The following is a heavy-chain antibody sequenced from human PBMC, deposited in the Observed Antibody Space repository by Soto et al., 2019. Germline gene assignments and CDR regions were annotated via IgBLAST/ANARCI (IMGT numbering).Heavy chain of an antibody. Sequence: SETLSLTCAVYGGSFSGYFWNWVRQPPGKGLEWIGEINHSGSTKYNPSLKSRVTLSVDTSKNQFSLKLSSVTAADTAVYYCASNPRYYDSSGYYYFAFDIWGQGTMVTVSS. CDR3: ASNPRYYDSSGYYYFAFDI. CDR2: INHSGST. J-gene: IGHJ3*02. D-gene: IGHD3-22*01. V-gene: IGHV4-34*01. CDR1: GGSFSGYF.